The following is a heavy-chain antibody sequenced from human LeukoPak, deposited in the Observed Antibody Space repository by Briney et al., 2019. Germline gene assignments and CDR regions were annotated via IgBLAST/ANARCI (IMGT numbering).Heavy chain of an antibody. CDR1: GGSISSYY. CDR2: INHSGST. Sequence: SETLSLTCTVSGGSISSYYWSWIRQPPGKGLEWIGEINHSGSTYYNPSLKSRVTISVDTSKNQFSLRLSSVTASDTAVYYCARQYGSGSYYPPFDYWGQGTLVTVSS. CDR3: ARQYGSGSYYPPFDY. J-gene: IGHJ4*02. V-gene: IGHV4-34*01. D-gene: IGHD3-10*01.